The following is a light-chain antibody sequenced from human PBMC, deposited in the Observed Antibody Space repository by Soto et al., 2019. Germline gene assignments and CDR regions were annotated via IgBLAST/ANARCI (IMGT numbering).Light chain of an antibody. CDR2: DVS. Sequence: QAVVTQPPSASGSPGQSVTISCTGTSSDVGGYNYVSWYQQHPGKAPKLMIYDVSKRPSGVPDRFSGSKSGNTASLTVSGLQAEDEADYYCSSYAGSNGVVFGGGTQLTVL. V-gene: IGLV2-8*01. J-gene: IGLJ2*01. CDR3: SSYAGSNGVV. CDR1: SSDVGGYNY.